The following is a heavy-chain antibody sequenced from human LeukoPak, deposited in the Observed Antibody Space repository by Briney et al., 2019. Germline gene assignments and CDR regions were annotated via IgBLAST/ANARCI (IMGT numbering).Heavy chain of an antibody. CDR2: ISSSGSTK. Sequence: GGSLRLSCAASGFTFSSYEMNWVRQAPGKGLEWVSYISSSGSTKYYADSVKGRFTISRDNAKNSLFLQMNSLRAEDTAVYYCARDRSVWSRLDYWGKGTLVTVSS. CDR1: GFTFSSYE. CDR3: ARDRSVWSRLDY. V-gene: IGHV3-48*03. D-gene: IGHD3-10*01. J-gene: IGHJ4*02.